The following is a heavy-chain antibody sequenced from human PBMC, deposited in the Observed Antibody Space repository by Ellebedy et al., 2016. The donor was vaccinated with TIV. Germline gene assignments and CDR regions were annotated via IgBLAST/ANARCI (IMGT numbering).Heavy chain of an antibody. J-gene: IGHJ6*02. CDR2: INKDGSEK. CDR3: ARARIDRPLGV. Sequence: GESLKISCAGSGFTFSFYWMSWVRQAPGKGPEWVANINKDGSEKFYVDSVKGRFTISRDNAKNSRYLQMNSLRAEDTAVYYCARARIDRPLGVWGQGTTVTVSS. V-gene: IGHV3-7*03. CDR1: GFTFSFYW.